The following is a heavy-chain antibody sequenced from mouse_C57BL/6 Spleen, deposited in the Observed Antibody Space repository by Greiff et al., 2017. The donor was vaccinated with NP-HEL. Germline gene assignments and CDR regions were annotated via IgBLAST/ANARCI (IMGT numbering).Heavy chain of an antibody. Sequence: QVQLQQPGAELVMPGASVKLSCKASGYTFTSYWMHWVKQRPGQGLEWIGEIDPSDSYTNYNQKFKGKSTLTVDKSSSTAYMQLSSLTSEDAAVYYCARYYYSSSLYFDYWGQGTTLTVSS. CDR3: ARYYYSSSLYFDY. J-gene: IGHJ2*01. CDR2: IDPSDSYT. D-gene: IGHD1-1*01. CDR1: GYTFTSYW. V-gene: IGHV1-69*01.